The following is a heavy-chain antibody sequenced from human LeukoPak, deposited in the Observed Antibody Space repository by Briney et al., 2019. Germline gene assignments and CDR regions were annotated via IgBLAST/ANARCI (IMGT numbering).Heavy chain of an antibody. J-gene: IGHJ6*03. CDR2: INHSGST. V-gene: IGHV4-34*01. CDR1: GGSFSGYY. CDR3: ARVRYCSGGSCYLYYYYYMDV. D-gene: IGHD2-15*01. Sequence: SETLSLTCAVYGGSFSGYYWSWIRQPPGKGLEWIGEINHSGSTNYNPSLKSRVTISVDTSKNQFSLKLSSVTDADTAVYYCARVRYCSGGSCYLYYYYYMDVWGKGTTVTVSS.